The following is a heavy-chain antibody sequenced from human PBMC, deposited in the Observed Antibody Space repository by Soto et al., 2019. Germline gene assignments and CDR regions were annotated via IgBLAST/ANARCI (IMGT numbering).Heavy chain of an antibody. D-gene: IGHD2-8*01. CDR3: ARADPPGCLAI. V-gene: IGHV4-59*01. CDR2: IYYSGST. J-gene: IGHJ3*02. Sequence: SETLSLTCTVSGGSISSYYWSWIRQPPGKGLEWIGYIYYSGSTNYNPSLKSRVTISVDTSKNQFSLKLSSVTAADTAVYYCARADPPGCLAIWGQGTLVTVSS. CDR1: GGSISSYY.